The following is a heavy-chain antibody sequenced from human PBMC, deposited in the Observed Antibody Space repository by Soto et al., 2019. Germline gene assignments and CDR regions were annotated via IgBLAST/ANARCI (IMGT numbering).Heavy chain of an antibody. CDR3: AIRDYDFWSGYMPYYYYYGMDV. D-gene: IGHD3-3*01. CDR2: IKQDGSEK. CDR1: GFTFSSYW. J-gene: IGHJ6*02. Sequence: PGGSLRLSCAASGFTFSSYWMSWVRQAPGKGLEWVANIKQDGSEKYYVDSVKGRFTISRDNAKNSLYLQMNSLRAEDTAVYYCAIRDYDFWSGYMPYYYYYGMDVWGQGTTVTAP. V-gene: IGHV3-7*01.